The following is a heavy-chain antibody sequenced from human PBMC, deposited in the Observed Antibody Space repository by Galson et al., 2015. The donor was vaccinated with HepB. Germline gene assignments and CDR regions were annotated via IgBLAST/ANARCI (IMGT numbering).Heavy chain of an antibody. J-gene: IGHJ4*02. D-gene: IGHD6-13*01. CDR2: IYYSGST. CDR3: ARGPGIAAAGTVFDY. V-gene: IGHV4-59*12. Sequence: ETLSLTCTVSGGSISSYYWSWIRQPPGKGLEWIGYIYYSGSTNYNPSLKSRVTISVDTSKNQFSLKLSSVTAADTAVYYCARGPGIAAAGTVFDYWGQGTLVTVSS. CDR1: GGSISSYY.